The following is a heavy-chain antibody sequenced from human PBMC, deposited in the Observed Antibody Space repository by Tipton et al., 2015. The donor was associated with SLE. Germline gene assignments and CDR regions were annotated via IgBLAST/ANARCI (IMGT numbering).Heavy chain of an antibody. D-gene: IGHD4-17*01. Sequence: TLSLTCTVSGGSIISGPFYWSWIRQPAGKGLEWIGHIFARGSTNYHPSLRSRVTMSVDTSKNQFSLNLHSVTAADTAVYYCASWSDDGDHFDYWGQGTLVTVSS. J-gene: IGHJ4*02. CDR2: IFARGST. V-gene: IGHV4-61*09. CDR1: GGSIISGPFY. CDR3: ASWSDDGDHFDY.